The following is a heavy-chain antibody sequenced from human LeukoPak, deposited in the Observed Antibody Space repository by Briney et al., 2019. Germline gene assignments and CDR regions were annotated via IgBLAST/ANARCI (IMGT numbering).Heavy chain of an antibody. Sequence: PSETLSLTCTVSGGSISSSSYYWGWIRQPPGKGLEWIGSIYYSGSTYYNPSLKSRVTISVDTSKNQFSLKLSSVTAADTAVYYCARTYSGYDWDHFDYWGQGTLVTVSS. D-gene: IGHD5-12*01. J-gene: IGHJ4*02. CDR2: IYYSGST. CDR1: GGSISSSSYY. V-gene: IGHV4-39*07. CDR3: ARTYSGYDWDHFDY.